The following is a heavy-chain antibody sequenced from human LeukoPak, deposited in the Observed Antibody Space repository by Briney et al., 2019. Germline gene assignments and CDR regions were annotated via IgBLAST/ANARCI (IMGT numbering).Heavy chain of an antibody. D-gene: IGHD2-15*01. CDR2: IYYSGST. Sequence: SGTLSLTCTVSGGSISSSSYYWGWIRQPPGKGLEWIGSIYYSGSTYYNPSLKSRVTISVDTSKNQFSLKLSSVTAADTAVYYCARSILGHYFDYWGQGTLVTVSS. CDR1: GGSISSSSYY. V-gene: IGHV4-39*01. CDR3: ARSILGHYFDY. J-gene: IGHJ4*02.